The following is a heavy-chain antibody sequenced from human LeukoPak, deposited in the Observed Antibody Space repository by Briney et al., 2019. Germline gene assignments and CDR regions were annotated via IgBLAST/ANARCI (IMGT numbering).Heavy chain of an antibody. J-gene: IGHJ4*02. CDR3: ARAGFWTNYYQLYDY. Sequence: SETLSLTCSVSGGSISNYHWSWIRQSPGKGLEWIGYIYYSGTTNYNPSLKSRVSISLDTSKSQFSLKLSSVTAADTAVYYCARAGFWTNYYQLYDYWGQGTLVTVSS. CDR2: IYYSGTT. CDR1: GGSISNYH. V-gene: IGHV4-59*01. D-gene: IGHD3/OR15-3a*01.